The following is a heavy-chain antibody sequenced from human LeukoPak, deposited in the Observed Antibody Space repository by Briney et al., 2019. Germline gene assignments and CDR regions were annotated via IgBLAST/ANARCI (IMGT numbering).Heavy chain of an antibody. CDR2: IYTSGST. J-gene: IGHJ5*02. CDR1: GGSISSYY. D-gene: IGHD6-6*01. Sequence: SETLSLTCTVSGGSISSYYWSWIRQPAGKGLEWIGRIYTSGSTNYNPSLKSRFTMSVDTSKNQFSLKLSSVTAADTAVYYCARVERSSSSRKVWFDPWGQGTLVTVSS. CDR3: ARVERSSSSRKVWFDP. V-gene: IGHV4-4*07.